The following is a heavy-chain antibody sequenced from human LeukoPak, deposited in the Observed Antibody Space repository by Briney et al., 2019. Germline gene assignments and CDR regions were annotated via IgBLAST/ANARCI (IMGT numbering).Heavy chain of an antibody. Sequence: GSLRLSCAASGFVFGDYSMNWVRQPPGKGLEWIGSLYHSGSTNYNPSLNSRVTILVDTSKNQFSLKLTSVTAADTAVYYCARLKGVVPPNWFDPWGQGTLVTVSS. CDR1: GFVFGDYS. D-gene: IGHD2-2*01. V-gene: IGHV4-59*08. CDR2: LYHSGST. J-gene: IGHJ5*02. CDR3: ARLKGVVPPNWFDP.